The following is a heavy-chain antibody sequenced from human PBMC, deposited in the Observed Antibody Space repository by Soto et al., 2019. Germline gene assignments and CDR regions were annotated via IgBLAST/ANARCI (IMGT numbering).Heavy chain of an antibody. J-gene: IGHJ3*02. V-gene: IGHV4-4*02. Sequence: SETLSLTCAVSSGSISSSNWWSWVRQPPGKGLEGIGEIYHSGSTNYNPSLKSRVTISVDKSKNQFSLKLSSVTAADTAVYYCAREGRGDSNDFFDNWGQGTMVTVSS. D-gene: IGHD2-21*02. CDR2: IYHSGST. CDR3: AREGRGDSNDFFDN. CDR1: SGSISSSNW.